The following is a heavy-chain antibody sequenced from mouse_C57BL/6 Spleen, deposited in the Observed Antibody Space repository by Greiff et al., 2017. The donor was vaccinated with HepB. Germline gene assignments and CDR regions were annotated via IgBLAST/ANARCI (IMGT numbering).Heavy chain of an antibody. CDR2: IGPGSGST. Sequence: VKLVESGAELVKPGASVKISCKASGYTFTDYYINWVKQRPGQGLEWIGKIGPGSGSTYYNEKFKGKATLTADKSSSTAYMQLSSLTSEDSAVYFCAREGIYYGYDGNYFDYWGQGTTLTVSS. CDR3: AREGIYYGYDGNYFDY. CDR1: GYTFTDYY. D-gene: IGHD2-2*01. V-gene: IGHV1-77*01. J-gene: IGHJ2*01.